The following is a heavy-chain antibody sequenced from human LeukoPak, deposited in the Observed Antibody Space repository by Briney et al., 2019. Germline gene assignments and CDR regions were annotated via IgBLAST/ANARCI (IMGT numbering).Heavy chain of an antibody. D-gene: IGHD2-15*01. J-gene: IGHJ5*02. Sequence: VASVKVSCKASGYTFTSYGISWVRQAPGQGLEWMGWISAYNGNTNYAQKLQGRVTMTTDTSTSTAYMELRSLRSDDTAVYYCARDEYCSGGSCYVPWFDPWGQGTLVTVSS. CDR2: ISAYNGNT. CDR1: GYTFTSYG. CDR3: ARDEYCSGGSCYVPWFDP. V-gene: IGHV1-18*01.